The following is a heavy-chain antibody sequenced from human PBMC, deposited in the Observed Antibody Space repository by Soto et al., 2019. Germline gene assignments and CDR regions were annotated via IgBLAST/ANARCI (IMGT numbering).Heavy chain of an antibody. D-gene: IGHD2-21*02. V-gene: IGHV1-69*04. CDR2: IIPILGIA. CDR3: AREDELAYCGGDCYYYFDY. J-gene: IGHJ4*02. CDR1: GYTFTSYG. Sequence: SVKVSCKASGYTFTSYGISWVRQAPGQGLEWMGRIIPILGIANYAQKFQGRVTITADKSTSTAYMELSSLRSEDTAVYYCAREDELAYCGGDCYYYFDYWGQGTLVTVSS.